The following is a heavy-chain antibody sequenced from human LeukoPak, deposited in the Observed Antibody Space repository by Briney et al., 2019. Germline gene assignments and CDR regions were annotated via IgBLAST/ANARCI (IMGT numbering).Heavy chain of an antibody. V-gene: IGHV3-30*14. CDR1: GFTFSSYA. CDR2: ISYDGSNK. J-gene: IGHJ4*02. CDR3: ARGARHSSSLVYFDY. Sequence: PGGSLRLSCAASGFTFSSYAMHWVRQAPGKGLEWVAVISYDGSNKYYADSVKGRFTISRDNSKNTLYLQMGSLRAEDMAVYYCARGARHSSSLVYFDYWGQGTLVTVSS. D-gene: IGHD6-6*01.